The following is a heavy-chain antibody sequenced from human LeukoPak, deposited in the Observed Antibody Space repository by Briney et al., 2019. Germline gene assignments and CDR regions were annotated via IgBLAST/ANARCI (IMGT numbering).Heavy chain of an antibody. D-gene: IGHD5-12*01. CDR3: AKDLDIVAASGHYYGLDV. Sequence: GGSLRLSCVASGFTFRSYGIHWVRQAPGKGLEWVAVISSDESNKSYADSVKGRFTISRDNSENTLYLQMNSLRPEDTAVYYCAKDLDIVAASGHYYGLDVWGQGTTVTVSS. CDR2: ISSDESNK. J-gene: IGHJ6*02. V-gene: IGHV3-30*18. CDR1: GFTFRSYG.